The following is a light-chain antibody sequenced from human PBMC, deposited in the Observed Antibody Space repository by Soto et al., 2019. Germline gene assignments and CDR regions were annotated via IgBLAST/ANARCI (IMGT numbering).Light chain of an antibody. V-gene: IGKV3-15*01. Sequence: IVLTQSASTLSVSPGERVTLSCRASQSVDINLAWYQQKPGQAPRLLIYGASTRATDMPGRFSGRGSGTEFTLTISSLQSEDYAVYYCQQYRNWPRTFGQGTKVDIK. J-gene: IGKJ1*01. CDR3: QQYRNWPRT. CDR1: QSVDIN. CDR2: GAS.